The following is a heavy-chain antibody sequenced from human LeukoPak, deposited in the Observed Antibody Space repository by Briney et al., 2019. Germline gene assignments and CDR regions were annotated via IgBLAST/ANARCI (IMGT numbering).Heavy chain of an antibody. CDR3: AKGSQSTGGRFDP. CDR1: GFTFDGYA. V-gene: IGHV3-9*01. CDR2: ITWNGGVI. J-gene: IGHJ5*02. Sequence: GGSLRLSCAASGFTFDGYAMHWIRQAPEKALKWVSGITWNGGVIGYADSVKGRFTISRDNAKDSLYLQMDSLTDDDTAFYYCAKGSQSTGGRFDPWGQGTLVIVSS. D-gene: IGHD1-1*01.